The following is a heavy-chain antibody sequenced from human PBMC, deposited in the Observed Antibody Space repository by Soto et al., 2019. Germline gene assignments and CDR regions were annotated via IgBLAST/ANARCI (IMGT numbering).Heavy chain of an antibody. CDR2: IGTAGDT. CDR1: GFTFSGFD. D-gene: IGHD2-15*01. CDR3: ARGQEVGAHFFDS. Sequence: GSLMLSCEASGFTFSGFDMHWVRQPTGKGLEWVSTIGTAGDTYYAVSVKGRFTISRDNAKNSLSLQMNSLRAGDTAVYFCARGQEVGAHFFDSWGQGTQVTVSS. V-gene: IGHV3-13*01. J-gene: IGHJ4*02.